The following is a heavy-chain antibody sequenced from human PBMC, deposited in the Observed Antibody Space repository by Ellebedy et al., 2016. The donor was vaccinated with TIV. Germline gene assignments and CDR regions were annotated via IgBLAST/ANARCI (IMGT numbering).Heavy chain of an antibody. CDR1: GFVFSKYA. Sequence: GGSLRLSXAASGFVFSKYAMSWIRQAPRKGLEWVSAIRGSGDERFYIDSVKGRFTISRDNSKNTIYLQMNSLRVDDTAIYYCAKGETATINPFDYWGQGTLVTVSS. CDR2: IRGSGDER. V-gene: IGHV3-23*01. J-gene: IGHJ4*02. CDR3: AKGETATINPFDY. D-gene: IGHD5-24*01.